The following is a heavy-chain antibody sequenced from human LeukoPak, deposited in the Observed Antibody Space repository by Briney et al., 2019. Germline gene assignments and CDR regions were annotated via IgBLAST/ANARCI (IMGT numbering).Heavy chain of an antibody. D-gene: IGHD4-17*01. J-gene: IGHJ4*02. Sequence: PSETLSLTCTVSGGSISSYYWSWIRQPAGKGLEWIGRIYTSGSTNYNPSLKSRVTMSVDTSKNQFSLKLNSVAAADTAVYYCARTRGGYGDYTFDSWGQRTLVTVSS. V-gene: IGHV4-4*07. CDR1: GGSISSYY. CDR2: IYTSGST. CDR3: ARTRGGYGDYTFDS.